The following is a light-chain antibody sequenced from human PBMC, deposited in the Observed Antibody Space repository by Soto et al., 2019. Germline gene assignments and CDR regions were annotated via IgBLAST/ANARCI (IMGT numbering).Light chain of an antibody. V-gene: IGLV3-25*03. J-gene: IGLJ2*01. Sequence: SYELTQPPSVSVSPGQTARITCSGDALSKQYAYWYLQKPGQAPVLVMYKGSERPSGIPERFSGSSSGTIVTLTITGVQAEDEADYYCQSADSSGTCVFGGGTKVTVL. CDR3: QSADSSGTCV. CDR1: ALSKQY. CDR2: KGS.